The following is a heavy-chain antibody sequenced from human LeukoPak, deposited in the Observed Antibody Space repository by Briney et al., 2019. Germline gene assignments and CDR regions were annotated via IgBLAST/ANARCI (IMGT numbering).Heavy chain of an antibody. V-gene: IGHV4-59*11. D-gene: IGHD3-16*01. Sequence: SETLSLTCVVSGGSLSTHHWSWIRQSPGRGLEWIGYISDSGSTNYNPSLKSRVTISIDTSKNQFSLKLSSVTAADTAVYYCARVVGRYDYAFDIWGQGTMVTVSS. CDR1: GGSLSTHH. CDR3: ARVVGRYDYAFDI. J-gene: IGHJ3*02. CDR2: ISDSGST.